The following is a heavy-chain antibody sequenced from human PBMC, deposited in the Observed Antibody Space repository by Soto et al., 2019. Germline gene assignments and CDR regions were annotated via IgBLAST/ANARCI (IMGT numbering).Heavy chain of an antibody. V-gene: IGHV3-30*18. CDR3: AKVQRVTAAATRWYYYYYMDV. Sequence: PGGSLRLSCAASGFTFSSYGMHWVRQAPGKGLEWVAVISYDGSNKYYADSVKGRFTISRDNSKNTLYLQMNSLRAEDTAVYYCAKVQRVTAAATRWYYYYYMDVWGKGTTVTVSS. D-gene: IGHD6-13*01. J-gene: IGHJ6*03. CDR1: GFTFSSYG. CDR2: ISYDGSNK.